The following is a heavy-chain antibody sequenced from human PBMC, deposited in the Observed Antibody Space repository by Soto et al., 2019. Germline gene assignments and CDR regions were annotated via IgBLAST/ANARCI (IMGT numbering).Heavy chain of an antibody. D-gene: IGHD1-26*01. CDR3: ATAVDSGSDDAFDI. J-gene: IGHJ3*02. CDR1: GYTLTELS. CDR2: FDPEDGET. Sequence: ASVKVSCKVSGYTLTELSMHWVRQAPGKGLEWMGGFDPEDGETIYAQKFQGRVTMTEDTSTDTAYMELSSLRSEDTAVYYCATAVDSGSDDAFDIWGQGTMVTVSS. V-gene: IGHV1-24*01.